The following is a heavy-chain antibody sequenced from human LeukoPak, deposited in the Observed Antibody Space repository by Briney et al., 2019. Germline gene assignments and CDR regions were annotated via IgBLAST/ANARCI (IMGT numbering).Heavy chain of an antibody. J-gene: IGHJ4*02. CDR3: AKPDTETDIVVVVAAPPPFDY. D-gene: IGHD2-15*01. CDR2: ISYDVSKP. Sequence: GRSLRLSCAPSGFTFWTYGMHWVRQAPGGGVEWVADISYDVSKPYSADSVKGRFTISRDNAKNTLYLQMNSLRAEDTAVYYCAKPDTETDIVVVVAAPPPFDYWGQGTLVTVSS. V-gene: IGHV3-30*18. CDR1: GFTFWTYG.